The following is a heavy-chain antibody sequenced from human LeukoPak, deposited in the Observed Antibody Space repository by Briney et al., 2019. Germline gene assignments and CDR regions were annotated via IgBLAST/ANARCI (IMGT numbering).Heavy chain of an antibody. D-gene: IGHD2-2*01. V-gene: IGHV4-34*01. CDR1: GGSFSGYY. Sequence: SETLSLTCAVYGGSFSGYYWSWIRQPPGKGLEWIGEINHSGSTNYNPSLKSRVTISVDTSKNQFSLKLSSATAADTAVYYCARQETYCSSTSCYPVDYWGQGTLVTVSS. CDR2: INHSGST. J-gene: IGHJ4*02. CDR3: ARQETYCSSTSCYPVDY.